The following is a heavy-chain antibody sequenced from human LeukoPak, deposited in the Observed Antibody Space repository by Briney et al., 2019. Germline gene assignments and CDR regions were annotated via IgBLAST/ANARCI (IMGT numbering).Heavy chain of an antibody. CDR3: ARSRYLHYFDY. Sequence: PGGSLRLSCAASGFTVSSNYMSWVRQAPGKGLGWVSVIYSGGSTYYADSVKGRFTISRDNSKNTLYLQMNSLRAEDTAVYYCARSRYLHYFDYWGQGTLVTVSS. V-gene: IGHV3-53*01. CDR2: IYSGGST. J-gene: IGHJ4*02. D-gene: IGHD1-1*01. CDR1: GFTVSSNY.